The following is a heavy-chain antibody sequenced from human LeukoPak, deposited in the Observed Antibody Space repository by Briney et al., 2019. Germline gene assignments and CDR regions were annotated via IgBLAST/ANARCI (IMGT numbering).Heavy chain of an antibody. CDR1: GGSISSYY. Sequence: KPSETLSLTCTVSGGSISSYYWSWIRQPPGKGLEWIGYLYYSGSTNYNPSLKSRLTISLDTSKNQFSLKLSSLTATDTAVYYCARLGHSVTYYVDHYYFDYWGQGTLVTVSS. V-gene: IGHV4-59*08. CDR3: ARLGHSVTYYVDHYYFDY. J-gene: IGHJ4*02. D-gene: IGHD1-26*01. CDR2: LYYSGST.